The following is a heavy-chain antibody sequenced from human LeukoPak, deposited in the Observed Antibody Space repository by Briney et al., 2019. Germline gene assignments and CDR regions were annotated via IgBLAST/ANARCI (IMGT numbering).Heavy chain of an antibody. Sequence: GGSLRLSCAASGFTFSSYAMNWVRQAPGKGLEWVSGIRGSGDTTYYADSVKGRRFTISRDNSKNTLYLQMNSVRAEDTAVYYCARADGSGWLTYWGQGTLVTVSS. D-gene: IGHD6-19*01. CDR3: ARADGSGWLTY. V-gene: IGHV3-23*01. CDR1: GFTFSSYA. J-gene: IGHJ4*02. CDR2: IRGSGDTT.